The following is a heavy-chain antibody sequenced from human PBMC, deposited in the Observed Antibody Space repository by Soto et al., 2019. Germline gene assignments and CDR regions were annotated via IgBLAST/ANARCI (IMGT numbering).Heavy chain of an antibody. CDR2: ISGSGGST. CDR1: GFTFSSYA. D-gene: IGHD2-2*01. V-gene: IGHV3-23*01. J-gene: IGHJ4*02. CDR3: AKVKGIYIVVVPAATSLSYFDY. Sequence: GGSLRLSCAASGFTFSSYAMSWVRQAPGKGLEWVSAISGSGGSTYYADSGKGRFTISRDNSKNTLYLQMNSLRAEDTAVYYCAKVKGIYIVVVPAATSLSYFDYWGQGTLVTVSS.